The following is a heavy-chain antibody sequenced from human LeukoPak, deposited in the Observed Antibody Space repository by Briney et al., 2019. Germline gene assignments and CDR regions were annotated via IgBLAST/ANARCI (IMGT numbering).Heavy chain of an antibody. CDR2: ISAYNGDT. CDR3: AREGYFGSGIDYYYGMDV. CDR1: GFTFTIYG. V-gene: IGHV1-18*01. D-gene: IGHD3-10*01. Sequence: ASVKVSCKASGFTFTIYGFTWVRQPPGQGLDGMGWISAYNGDTKYAQNLQGRVTLTTDTSTSTAYMELRSLRSDDTALYYCAREGYFGSGIDYYYGMDVWGQGTKVAVSS. J-gene: IGHJ6*02.